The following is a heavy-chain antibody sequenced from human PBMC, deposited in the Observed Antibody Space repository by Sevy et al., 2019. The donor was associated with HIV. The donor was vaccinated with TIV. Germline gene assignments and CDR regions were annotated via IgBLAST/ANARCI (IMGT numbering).Heavy chain of an antibody. CDR3: ARILKGDYTNYFDS. J-gene: IGHJ4*02. Sequence: SGPTLVNPAQTLTLTCSFSGFSLNTSGVGVGWIRLPPGKGLEWLELIFWDDEKRYRPPLKNRLTITKDTSKNQVVLTMTNMDPVDTATYYCARILKGDYTNYFDSWDQGSLVTVSS. V-gene: IGHV2-5*02. CDR1: GFSLNTSGVG. CDR2: IFWDDEK. D-gene: IGHD4-4*01.